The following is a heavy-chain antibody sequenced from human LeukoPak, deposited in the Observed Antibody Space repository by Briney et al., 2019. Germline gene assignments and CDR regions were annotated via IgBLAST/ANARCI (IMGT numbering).Heavy chain of an antibody. J-gene: IGHJ6*02. D-gene: IGHD1-7*01. V-gene: IGHV1-69*04. Sequence: SVKVSCKASGGTFSSYAISWVRQAPGQGLEWMGRIIPILGIANYAQKFQGRVTITADKSTSTAYMELSSLRSEDTAVYYCARYSWNYGAAAEYYGMDVWGQGTAVTVSS. CDR1: GGTFSSYA. CDR2: IIPILGIA. CDR3: ARYSWNYGAAAEYYGMDV.